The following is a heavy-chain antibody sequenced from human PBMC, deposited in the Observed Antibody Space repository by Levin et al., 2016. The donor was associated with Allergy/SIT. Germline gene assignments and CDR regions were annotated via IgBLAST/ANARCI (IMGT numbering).Heavy chain of an antibody. D-gene: IGHD4-17*01. CDR1: GYIFTTYW. Sequence: GGSLRLSCKGSGYIFTTYWISWVRQMPGKGLEWMGRIDPSDSYTDYRPSFQGHVTISVDKSISTAYLQWSSLKASDSAMYYCARDYGSGSDYWGQGTLVTVSS. CDR2: IDPSDSYT. V-gene: IGHV5-10-1*01. CDR3: ARDYGSGSDY. J-gene: IGHJ4*02.